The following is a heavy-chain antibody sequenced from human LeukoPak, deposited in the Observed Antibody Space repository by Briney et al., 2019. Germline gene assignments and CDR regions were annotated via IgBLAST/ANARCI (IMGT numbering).Heavy chain of an antibody. CDR3: AKRVDGLLGGQTFGY. Sequence: TGGSLRLSCAASGFTFSSYWMTWVRQAPGKGLEWVANIKQDGSEKYYVDSVKGQFTISRDNAKNSLYLQMNSLRAEDTAVYYCAKRVDGLLGGQTFGYWGQGTLVTVSS. CDR1: GFTFSSYW. D-gene: IGHD3-16*01. V-gene: IGHV3-7*01. CDR2: IKQDGSEK. J-gene: IGHJ4*02.